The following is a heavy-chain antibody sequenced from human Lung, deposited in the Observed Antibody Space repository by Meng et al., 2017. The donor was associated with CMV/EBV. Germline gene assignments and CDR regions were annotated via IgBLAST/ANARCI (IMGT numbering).Heavy chain of an antibody. V-gene: IGHV1-2*02. Sequence: SXXVSXXASGYTFTGYYIHWVRQAPGQGLEWMGWINPNSGGTNYAQKFQGRVTMTRDTSISTAYMELSRLRSDDTAVYFCASARGTTAASGTNWFDPWGQGTXVTVAS. CDR2: INPNSGGT. D-gene: IGHD6-13*01. J-gene: IGHJ5*02. CDR1: GYTFTGYY. CDR3: ASARGTTAASGTNWFDP.